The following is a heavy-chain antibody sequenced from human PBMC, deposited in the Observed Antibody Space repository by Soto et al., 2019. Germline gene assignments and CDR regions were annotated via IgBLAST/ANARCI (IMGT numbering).Heavy chain of an antibody. CDR3: ARAGSDIVVVPADY. D-gene: IGHD2-2*01. J-gene: IGHJ4*01. Sequence: SLRLSCAASGFILSSYAMHWVRQAPGKGLEWVAVILYDGSNKYYADSVKGRFTISRDNSKNTLYLQMNSLRAEDTAVYYCARAGSDIVVVPADYWGHGTLATVSS. CDR2: ILYDGSNK. CDR1: GFILSSYA. V-gene: IGHV3-30-3*01.